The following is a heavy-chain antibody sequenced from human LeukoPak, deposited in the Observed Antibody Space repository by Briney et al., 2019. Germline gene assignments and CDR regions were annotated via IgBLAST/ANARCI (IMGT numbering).Heavy chain of an antibody. J-gene: IGHJ4*02. Sequence: GGSLRLSCAASGFTFSSYAMHWVRQAPGKGLEWVAVISYDGSNKYYADSAKGRFTISRDNSKNTLYLQMNSLRAEDTAVYYCARDPSGSYQAFDYWGQGTLATVSS. CDR3: ARDPSGSYQAFDY. V-gene: IGHV3-30-3*01. CDR1: GFTFSSYA. CDR2: ISYDGSNK. D-gene: IGHD1-26*01.